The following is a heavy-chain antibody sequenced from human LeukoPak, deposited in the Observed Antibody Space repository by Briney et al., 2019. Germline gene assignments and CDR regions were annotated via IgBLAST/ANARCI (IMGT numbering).Heavy chain of an antibody. J-gene: IGHJ4*02. Sequence: SVKVSCKASGGTFSSYAISWVRQAPGQGLEWMGGIIPIFGTANYAQKFQGRVTITADESTSTAYMELRSLRSEDTAVYYCARGGMVTGYFDYWGQGTLVTVSS. CDR1: GGTFSSYA. CDR3: ARGGMVTGYFDY. CDR2: IIPIFGTA. D-gene: IGHD5-18*01. V-gene: IGHV1-69*13.